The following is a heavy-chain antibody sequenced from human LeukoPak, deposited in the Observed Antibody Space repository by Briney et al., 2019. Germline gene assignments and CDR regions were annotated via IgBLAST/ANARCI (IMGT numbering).Heavy chain of an antibody. CDR3: ALDWTYYFDMAV. D-gene: IGHD3-3*01. V-gene: IGHV3-15*01. CDR2: MKSRGSGGTT. CDR1: GFTFSDAW. J-gene: IGHJ6*02. Sequence: NTGGSLRLSCEGSGFTFSDAWMNWVRQAPGKGLEWVGRMKSRGSGGTTDYAAPVKGRFTISGDDSKNTLFLQMSSLQAEDTAVYYCALDWTYYFDMAVWGQGTTVTVSS.